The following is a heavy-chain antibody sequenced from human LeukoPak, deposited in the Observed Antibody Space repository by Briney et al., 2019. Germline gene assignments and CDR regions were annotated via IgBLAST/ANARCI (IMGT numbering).Heavy chain of an antibody. Sequence: GGSLRLSCAASGLTFSSYGMHWVRQAPGKGLEWVAVISYDGTIRNYADSVKGRFTISRDNSKNTPYLQMNSLRAGDTAVYYCARDCTGGTCYDAFDIWGQGTMVTVSS. V-gene: IGHV3-30*03. J-gene: IGHJ3*02. CDR3: ARDCTGGTCYDAFDI. CDR2: ISYDGTIR. D-gene: IGHD2-15*01. CDR1: GLTFSSYG.